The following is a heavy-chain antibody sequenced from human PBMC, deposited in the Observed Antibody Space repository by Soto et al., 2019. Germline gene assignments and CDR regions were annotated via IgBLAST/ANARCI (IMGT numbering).Heavy chain of an antibody. CDR3: ARWKLEVATMRDYYFGMDV. Sequence: SETLSLTCTVSGGSISSSSYYWGWIRQPPGKGLEWMGEIDHSGSTDYNPSLKSRVTISIDRSKNQFSLKVNSVTAADTAVYYCARWKLEVATMRDYYFGMDVWGQGTTVTVSS. CDR2: IDHSGST. V-gene: IGHV4-39*07. CDR1: GGSISSSSYY. D-gene: IGHD5-12*01. J-gene: IGHJ6*02.